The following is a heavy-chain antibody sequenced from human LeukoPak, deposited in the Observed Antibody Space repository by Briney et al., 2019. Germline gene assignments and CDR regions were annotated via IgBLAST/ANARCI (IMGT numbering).Heavy chain of an antibody. CDR1: GFTFSSYS. Sequence: PGGSLRLSCAASGFTFSSYSMNWVRQAPGKGLEWVSSISSSSTYIYYADSLKGRFTISRDKAKNSLSLQMNSLRAEDPAVYDCASGGRATLVATNCFDPWGQGTLVTVSS. J-gene: IGHJ5*02. D-gene: IGHD4/OR15-4a*01. CDR2: ISSSSTYI. V-gene: IGHV3-21*01. CDR3: ASGGRATLVATNCFDP.